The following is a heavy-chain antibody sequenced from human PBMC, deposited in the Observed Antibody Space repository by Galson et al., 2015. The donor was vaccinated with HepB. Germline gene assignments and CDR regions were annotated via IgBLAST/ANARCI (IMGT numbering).Heavy chain of an antibody. CDR2: ISGSGGST. CDR1: GFTFGSYA. CDR3: AKDLGYSSGWNFDY. Sequence: SLRLSCAASGFTFGSYAMSWVRQAPGKGLEWVSAISGSGGSTYYAYSVKGRFTISRDNSKNTLYLQMNSLRAEDTAVYYCAKDLGYSSGWNFDYWGQGTLVPVSS. V-gene: IGHV3-23*01. J-gene: IGHJ4*02. D-gene: IGHD6-19*01.